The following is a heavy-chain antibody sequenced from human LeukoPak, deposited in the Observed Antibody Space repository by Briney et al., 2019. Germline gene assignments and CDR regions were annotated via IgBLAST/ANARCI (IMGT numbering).Heavy chain of an antibody. J-gene: IGHJ4*02. CDR3: ARGGYYDFWSGYLNY. D-gene: IGHD3-3*01. V-gene: IGHV1-2*02. Sequence: ASVKVSCKASGYTFTGYYMHWVRQAPGQGLEWMGWINPNSGGTNYAQKFQDRVTMTRDTSISTAYMELSRLRSDDTAVYYCARGGYYDFWSGYLNYWGQGTLVTVSS. CDR1: GYTFTGYY. CDR2: INPNSGGT.